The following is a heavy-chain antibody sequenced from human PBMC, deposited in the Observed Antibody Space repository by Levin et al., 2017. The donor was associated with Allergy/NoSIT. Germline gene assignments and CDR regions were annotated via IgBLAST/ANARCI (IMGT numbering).Heavy chain of an antibody. Sequence: GGSLRLSCVGSGLIFSDHWMHWVRQVPGKGPVWVSRIDNDGTSTVYADSVKGRFTISRDNAKNTLYLQMNSLRAEDTAVYYCAREVATISTYYFRGWFDPWGQGTLVTVSA. CDR2: IDNDGTST. J-gene: IGHJ5*02. CDR3: AREVATISTYYFRGWFDP. CDR1: GLIFSDHW. V-gene: IGHV3-74*01. D-gene: IGHD3-16*01.